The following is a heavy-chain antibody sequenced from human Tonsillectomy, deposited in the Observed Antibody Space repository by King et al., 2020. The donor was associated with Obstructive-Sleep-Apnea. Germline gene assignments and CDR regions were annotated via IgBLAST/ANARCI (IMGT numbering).Heavy chain of an antibody. CDR3: ARLPGGNYGMDV. CDR2: IDDIGST. CDR1: GGSIISGGYH. J-gene: IGHJ6*02. V-gene: IGHV4-31*03. D-gene: IGHD3-16*01. Sequence: QLQESGPGLVKPSQTLSLTCTVSGGSIISGGYHWSWIRQHPGKGLEWSGYIDDIGSTYYNPSLQSRIAITVDTSKNQICLKLGSVTAAETAVYYCARLPGGNYGMDVWGQGTTVTVSS.